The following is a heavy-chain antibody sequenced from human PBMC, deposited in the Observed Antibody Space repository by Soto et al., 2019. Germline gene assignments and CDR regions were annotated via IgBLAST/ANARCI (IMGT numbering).Heavy chain of an antibody. J-gene: IGHJ4*02. Sequence: SETLSLTCTVSGGSINNYYWSWIRQPPGKGLEWIAYIYYSGSTNYNPSLKSRVTVSIDTSKNQFSLKLSSMTAADTAVYYCARTYCSGGSCYSSAPNHFDFWGQGALVTVPS. CDR2: IYYSGST. V-gene: IGHV4-59*01. CDR3: ARTYCSGGSCYSSAPNHFDF. D-gene: IGHD2-15*01. CDR1: GGSINNYY.